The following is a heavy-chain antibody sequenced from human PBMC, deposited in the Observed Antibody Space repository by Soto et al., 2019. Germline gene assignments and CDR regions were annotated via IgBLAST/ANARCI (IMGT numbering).Heavy chain of an antibody. V-gene: IGHV3-30*18. CDR1: GFTFSSYG. D-gene: IGHD3-3*01. CDR2: ISYDGSNK. J-gene: IGHJ6*02. CDR3: AKDYVLRFLEWLPTQHHMDV. Sequence: WGSLRLSCAASGFTFSSYGIHCCRHSPCKGLEWVAVISYDGSNKYYADSVKGRFTISRDNSKNTLYLQMNSLRAEDTAVYYCAKDYVLRFLEWLPTQHHMDVWGQGTTVTVSS.